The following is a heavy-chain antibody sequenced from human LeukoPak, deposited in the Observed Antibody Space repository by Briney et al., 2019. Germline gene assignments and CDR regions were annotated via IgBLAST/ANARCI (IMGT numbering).Heavy chain of an antibody. CDR1: GFTFSSYW. Sequence: QSGGSLRLSCAASGFTFSSYWMSWVRQAPGKGLEWVANIKQDGSEKYYVDSVKGRFTISRDNAKNSLYLQMNSLRAEDTAVYYCAKALLWFGELLPNFDYWGQGTLVTVSS. D-gene: IGHD3-10*01. V-gene: IGHV3-7*01. CDR3: AKALLWFGELLPNFDY. J-gene: IGHJ4*02. CDR2: IKQDGSEK.